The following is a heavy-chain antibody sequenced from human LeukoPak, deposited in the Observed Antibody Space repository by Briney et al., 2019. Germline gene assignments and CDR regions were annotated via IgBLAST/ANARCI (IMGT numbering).Heavy chain of an antibody. J-gene: IGHJ6*03. Sequence: ASVKVSCKASGYTFTSYAMNWVRQAPGQGLEWMGWINPNGGGTNYAQKFQGRVTMTRDTSISTAYMELSRLRSDDTAVYYCARVSKERVYSYGYYYYYYMDVWGKGTTVTVSS. CDR2: INPNGGGT. V-gene: IGHV1-2*02. D-gene: IGHD5-18*01. CDR3: ARVSKERVYSYGYYYYYYMDV. CDR1: GYTFTSYA.